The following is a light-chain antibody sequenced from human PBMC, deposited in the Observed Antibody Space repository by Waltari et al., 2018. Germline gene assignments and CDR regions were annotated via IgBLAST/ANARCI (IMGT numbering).Light chain of an antibody. CDR2: GAS. Sequence: EIVLTQSPGTLSLSPGERATLSCRASQSVSSSYLAWYQQKPGQAPRLLIYGASSRATGIPDRFSGSGSETDFTLTISRLEPEDFAVYYCQKYGSSHTYTFGQGNTVEIK. CDR1: QSVSSSY. CDR3: QKYGSSHTYT. V-gene: IGKV3-20*01. J-gene: IGKJ1*01.